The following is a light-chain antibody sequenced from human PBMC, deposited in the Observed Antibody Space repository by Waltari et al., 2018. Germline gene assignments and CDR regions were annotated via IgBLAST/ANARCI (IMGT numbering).Light chain of an antibody. CDR2: WAS. V-gene: IGKV4-1*01. CDR1: QSVLYRSNNKNF. Sequence: DIVMTQSPYSLAVSLGERATINCKSSQSVLYRSNNKNFLAWYQQRPGQSPKLLIYWASTRESGVPDRFSGSGSGTDFTLTISSLQAEDVAVYYCQQYYTTPPTFGPGTKVDIK. CDR3: QQYYTTPPT. J-gene: IGKJ3*01.